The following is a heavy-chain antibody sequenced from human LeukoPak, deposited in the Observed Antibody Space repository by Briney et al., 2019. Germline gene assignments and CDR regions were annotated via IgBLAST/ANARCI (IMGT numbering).Heavy chain of an antibody. CDR3: ARHPPRGSSGFAFDY. J-gene: IGHJ4*02. Sequence: SETLSLTCTVSGGSISSYYWSWIRQPPGKGLEYIGYICYSGDTNYNPSLKSRVTISVNTSKNQFSLKLTSVTATDTAVYYCARHPPRGSSGFAFDYWGQGALVTVSS. V-gene: IGHV4-59*08. D-gene: IGHD5-12*01. CDR1: GGSISSYY. CDR2: ICYSGDT.